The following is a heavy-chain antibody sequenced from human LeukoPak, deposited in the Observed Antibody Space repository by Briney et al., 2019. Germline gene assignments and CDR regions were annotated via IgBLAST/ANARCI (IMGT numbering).Heavy chain of an antibody. V-gene: IGHV3-23*01. CDR1: GFTFSSYS. J-gene: IGHJ4*02. CDR2: ISGSGGST. Sequence: GGSLRLSCAASGFTFSSYSMNWVRQAPGKGLEWVSAISGSGGSTYYADSVKGRFTISRDNSKNTLYLQMNSLRAEDTAVYYCAKRYTVAGYLDYWGQGTLVTVSS. D-gene: IGHD4-23*01. CDR3: AKRYTVAGYLDY.